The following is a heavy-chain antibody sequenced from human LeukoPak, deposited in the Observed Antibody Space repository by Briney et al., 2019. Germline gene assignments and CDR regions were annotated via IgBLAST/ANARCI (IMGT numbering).Heavy chain of an antibody. CDR1: GFTFSSCE. CDR2: ISSSGSSI. D-gene: IGHD6-13*01. Sequence: GGSLRLSCAASGFTFSSCEMNWVRQAPGKGLEWVSYISSSGSSIHYADSVKGRFTISRDNAKNSLYLQMNSLRAEDTAVYYCANAAADYYYYMDVWGKGTTVTVSS. J-gene: IGHJ6*03. V-gene: IGHV3-48*03. CDR3: ANAAADYYYYMDV.